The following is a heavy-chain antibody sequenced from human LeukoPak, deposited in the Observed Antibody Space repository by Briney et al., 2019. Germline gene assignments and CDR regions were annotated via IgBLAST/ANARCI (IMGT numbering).Heavy chain of an antibody. CDR1: GFTFSNYA. V-gene: IGHV3-23*01. CDR2: I. D-gene: IGHD6-19*01. J-gene: IGHJ4*02. CDR3: ARDGGSGWSFDY. Sequence: PGASLRLSCVASGFTFSNYAMSWVRQAPGKGLEWVYTISYADSVRGRFTISRDNTKNSLYLQMDSLTAEDTAVYYCARDGGSGWSFDYWGQGILVAVSS.